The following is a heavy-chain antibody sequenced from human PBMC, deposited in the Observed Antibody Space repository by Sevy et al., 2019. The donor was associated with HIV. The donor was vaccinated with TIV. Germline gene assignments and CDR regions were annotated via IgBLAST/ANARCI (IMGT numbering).Heavy chain of an antibody. J-gene: IGHJ6*02. D-gene: IGHD4-17*01. CDR3: ARPRANYVDHYFFYAMDV. V-gene: IGHV3-30-3*01. CDR2: ISYDGSDK. Sequence: GGSLRLSCRASGFTFSNYAMHWVCQAPGKGLEWVALISYDGSDKFYADSVKGRFTITRDNFKNTLYLQMNGLTTEDTAVYYCARPRANYVDHYFFYAMDVWGQGTTVTVSS. CDR1: GFTFSNYA.